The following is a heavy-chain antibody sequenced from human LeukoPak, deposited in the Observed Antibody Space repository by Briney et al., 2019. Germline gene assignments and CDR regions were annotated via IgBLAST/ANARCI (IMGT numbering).Heavy chain of an antibody. Sequence: GGSLRLSCAASGFTFSSYSMNWVRQAPGKGLEWVSYISSSSSYIYYADSVKGRFTISRDNAKNSLYLQMNSLRAEDTAVYYCARDDERAAAGTDYWGQGTLVTVSS. CDR2: ISSSSSYI. D-gene: IGHD6-13*01. J-gene: IGHJ4*02. CDR3: ARDDERAAAGTDY. V-gene: IGHV3-21*01. CDR1: GFTFSSYS.